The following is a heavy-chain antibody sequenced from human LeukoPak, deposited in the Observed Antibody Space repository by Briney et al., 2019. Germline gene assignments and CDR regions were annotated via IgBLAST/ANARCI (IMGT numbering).Heavy chain of an antibody. J-gene: IGHJ3*02. CDR1: GFTFSSYA. V-gene: IGHV3-23*01. D-gene: IGHD2-2*01. CDR2: ISGSGGST. CDR3: AKDYYCSSTSCHARAFDI. Sequence: PGGSLRLSCAASGFTFSSYAMSWVRQAPGKGLEWVSAISGSGGSTYYADSVKGRFTISRDNSKNTLYLQMNSLRAEDTAVYYCAKDYYCSSTSCHARAFDIWDQGTMVTVSS.